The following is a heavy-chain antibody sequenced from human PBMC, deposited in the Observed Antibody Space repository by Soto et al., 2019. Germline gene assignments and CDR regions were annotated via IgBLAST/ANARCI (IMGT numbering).Heavy chain of an antibody. CDR2: INHSGST. V-gene: IGHV4-34*01. D-gene: IGHD3-22*01. J-gene: IGHJ4*02. CDR3: ARGLGYYDSRVEGDY. Sequence: SETLSLTYAVYGGSFSGYYWSWIRQPPGKGLEWIGEINHSGSTNYNPSLKSRVTISVDTSKNQFSLKLSSVTAADTAVYYCARGLGYYDSRVEGDYWGQGTLVTVSS. CDR1: GGSFSGYY.